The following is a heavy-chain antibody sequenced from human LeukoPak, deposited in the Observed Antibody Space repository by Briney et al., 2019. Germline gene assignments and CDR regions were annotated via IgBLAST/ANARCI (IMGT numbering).Heavy chain of an antibody. CDR1: GFTFNSYW. J-gene: IGHJ4*02. Sequence: GGSLRLSCAASGFTFNSYWMTWVRQAPGKGLEWVANIKQDGSEKYYVDSVKGRFTISRDNAKNSLYLQMSSLRAEDTAVYYCARRGTAYCRGGNCYSDKYFDYWGQGTQVTVSS. D-gene: IGHD2-15*01. V-gene: IGHV3-7*01. CDR2: IKQDGSEK. CDR3: ARRGTAYCRGGNCYSDKYFDY.